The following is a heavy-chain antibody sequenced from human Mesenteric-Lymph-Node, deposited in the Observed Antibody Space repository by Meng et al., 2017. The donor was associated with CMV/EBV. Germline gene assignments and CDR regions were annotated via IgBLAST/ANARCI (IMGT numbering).Heavy chain of an antibody. CDR3: ARRTYGDSPYAFDI. CDR2: IYSGGST. V-gene: IGHV3-53*01. J-gene: IGHJ3*02. CDR1: GFTVSSNY. D-gene: IGHD3-10*01. Sequence: GESLKISCAASGFTVSSNYMSWVRQAPGKGLEWVSVIYSGGSTYFADSVKGRFTISRDNSKNTLYLQVISLRAEDTAMYYCARRTYGDSPYAFDIWGQGTMVTVSS.